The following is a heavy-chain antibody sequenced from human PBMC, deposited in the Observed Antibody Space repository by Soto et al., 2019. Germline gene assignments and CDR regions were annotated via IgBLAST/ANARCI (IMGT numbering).Heavy chain of an antibody. CDR1: GGTFSSYA. J-gene: IGHJ6*02. CDR2: IIPIFGTA. CDR3: ARAIVVVVAATLHYYYGMDV. D-gene: IGHD2-15*01. Sequence: QVQLVQSGAEVKKPGSSVKVSCKASGGTFSSYAISWVRQAPGQGLEWMGGIIPIFGTANYAQKFQARVTITADESTSTAYMELSSLRSEDTAVYYCARAIVVVVAATLHYYYGMDVWGQGTTVTVSS. V-gene: IGHV1-69*01.